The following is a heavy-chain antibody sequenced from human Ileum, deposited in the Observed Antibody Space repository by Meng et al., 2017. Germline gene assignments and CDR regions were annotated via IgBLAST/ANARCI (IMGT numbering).Heavy chain of an antibody. V-gene: IGHV3-15*01. J-gene: IGHJ4*02. CDR1: GFTFSGAW. CDR2: IKSKRDGETT. CDR3: THGHLAGTFFDY. Sequence: EVQLVESGGGLVQPGGSLRLSCAASGFTFSGAWMSWVRQAPGKGLEWVSRIKSKRDGETTDYAAPVKGRFTISRDDSENTVYLQMSSLKAEDTAVYYCTHGHLAGTFFDYWSQGILVTVSS. D-gene: IGHD1-1*01.